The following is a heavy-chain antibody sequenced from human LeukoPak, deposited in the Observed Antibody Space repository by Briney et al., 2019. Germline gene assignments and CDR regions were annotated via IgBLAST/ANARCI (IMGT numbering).Heavy chain of an antibody. CDR1: GYSFTSYW. J-gene: IGHJ4*02. D-gene: IGHD3-10*01. Sequence: GESLKISCKGSGYSFTSYWIGWVRQMPGKGLEWMGIIYPGDSDTRYSPSFQGQVTISADKSISTAYLQWSSLKASDTAMYYCARRGGSGSFPPYFDYWGQGTLVTVSS. CDR2: IYPGDSDT. CDR3: ARRGGSGSFPPYFDY. V-gene: IGHV5-51*01.